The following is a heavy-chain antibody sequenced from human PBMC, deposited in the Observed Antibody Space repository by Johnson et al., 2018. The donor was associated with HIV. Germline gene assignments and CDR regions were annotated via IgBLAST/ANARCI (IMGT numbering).Heavy chain of an antibody. CDR1: GFTFDDYA. V-gene: IGHV3-43D*03. Sequence: VQLVESGGVVVQPGGSLRLSCAASGFTFDDYAMHWVRQAPGKGLEWVSLISWDGSSTYYADSVKGRFTISRDNSKNSLYLQMNSLRAEYTALYYCAREMATIRGYAFDIWGQGTMVTVSS. CDR2: ISWDGSST. D-gene: IGHD5-24*01. CDR3: AREMATIRGYAFDI. J-gene: IGHJ3*02.